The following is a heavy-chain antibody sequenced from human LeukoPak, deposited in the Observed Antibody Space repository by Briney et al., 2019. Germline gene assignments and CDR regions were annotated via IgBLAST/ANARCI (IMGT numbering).Heavy chain of an antibody. V-gene: IGHV3-23*01. J-gene: IGHJ4*02. CDR1: GFTFSTYA. Sequence: PGGSLRLSCAASGFTFSTYAMTWVRQAPGKGLDWVSVISNGGVSTYYADSVKGRFTISRDNSKKTLYLQMNSLRAEDTGVYYCAKDQRGGNYQFDYWGQGTLVTVSS. CDR3: AKDQRGGNYQFDY. CDR2: ISNGGVST. D-gene: IGHD1-26*01.